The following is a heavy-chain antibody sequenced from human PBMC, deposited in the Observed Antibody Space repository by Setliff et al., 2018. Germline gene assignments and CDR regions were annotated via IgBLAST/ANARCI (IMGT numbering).Heavy chain of an antibody. Sequence: SETLSLTCTVSGDSIYNHFWSWVRQPPGKGLEWIGYIYSTGSTNYNPSLKSRVTISVDTSKNQLSLKLTSVTAADTAVYYCARAPQYSNFWYALSWFDPWGQGTLVTVSS. D-gene: IGHD3-3*01. CDR1: GDSIYNHF. J-gene: IGHJ5*02. CDR2: IYSTGST. V-gene: IGHV4-59*11. CDR3: ARAPQYSNFWYALSWFDP.